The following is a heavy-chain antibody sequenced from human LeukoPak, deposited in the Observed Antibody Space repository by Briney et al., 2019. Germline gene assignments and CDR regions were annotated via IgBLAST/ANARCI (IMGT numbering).Heavy chain of an antibody. J-gene: IGHJ4*02. Sequence: PGGSLRLSCAASGFTFSSYSMNWVRQAPGKGLEWVAGINQDGSGKYYVDSVKGRFTISRDNAKNSLYLQMNSLRADGTAVYYCARRNLFDYWGQGTLVTVSS. CDR3: ARRNLFDY. CDR1: GFTFSSYS. CDR2: INQDGSGK. V-gene: IGHV3-7*01.